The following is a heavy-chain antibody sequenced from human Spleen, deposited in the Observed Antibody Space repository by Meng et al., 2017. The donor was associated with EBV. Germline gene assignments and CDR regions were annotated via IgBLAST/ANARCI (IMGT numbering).Heavy chain of an antibody. V-gene: IGHV4-39*01. D-gene: IGHD3-10*01. J-gene: IGHJ5*02. CDR2: LYYNGST. CDR3: ARLEGDGTGSYFVT. Sequence: RPEAGPGLVRPAETRSVTCTVSRGSITSSSFYWGWVRPPPGKGLEWIGSLYYNGSTFYSLSLNRRVTISADTSRRQFSLKFNSVTPADTAVYFCARLEGDGTGSYFVTWGQGTLVTVSS. CDR1: RGSITSSSFY.